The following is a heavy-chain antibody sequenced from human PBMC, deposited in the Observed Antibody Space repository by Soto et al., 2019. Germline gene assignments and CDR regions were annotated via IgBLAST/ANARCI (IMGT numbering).Heavy chain of an antibody. Sequence: PGGSLRLSCAASGLTVGIHAMSWVRQAPGKGRKWVSSRSGSGDGTYYGDAVKGRFTISRDSSTSTLYLQMDNLRGEDTAVYFCTRRRRSILMVYGFGGMDVWGQGTTVTVSS. CDR2: RSGSGDGT. D-gene: IGHD2-8*01. J-gene: IGHJ6*02. CDR1: GLTVGIHA. V-gene: IGHV3-23*01. CDR3: TRRRRSILMVYGFGGMDV.